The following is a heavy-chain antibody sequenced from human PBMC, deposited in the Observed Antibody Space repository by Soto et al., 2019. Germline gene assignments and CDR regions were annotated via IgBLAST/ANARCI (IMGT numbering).Heavy chain of an antibody. J-gene: IGHJ5*02. D-gene: IGHD1-7*01. V-gene: IGHV1-3*04. CDR2: IHTAKGNT. CDR1: GYTFTNNV. CDR3: ARDPSWTYTWNYARLNYLDP. Sequence: QVQLVQSATEVKKPGASVKISCKASGYTFTNNVIHWLRQAPGQTLEWMGWIHTAKGNTKYSQKFEARVTLTRDTAASTAYMELNSLRSDDTAVYYCARDPSWTYTWNYARLNYLDPWGQGTLVTVSS.